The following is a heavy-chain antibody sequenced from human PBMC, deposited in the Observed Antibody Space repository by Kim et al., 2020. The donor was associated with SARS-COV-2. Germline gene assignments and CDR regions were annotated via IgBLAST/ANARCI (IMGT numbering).Heavy chain of an antibody. D-gene: IGHD3-22*01. V-gene: IGHV4-59*01. CDR1: GGSISSYY. CDR3: ARTMIEEPYFDY. CDR2: IYYSGST. Sequence: SETLSLTCTVSGGSISSYYWSWIRQPPGKGLEWIGYIYYSGSTNYNPSLKSRVTISVDTSKNQFSLKLSSVTAADTAVYYCARTMIEEPYFDYWGQGTLVTVSS. J-gene: IGHJ4*02.